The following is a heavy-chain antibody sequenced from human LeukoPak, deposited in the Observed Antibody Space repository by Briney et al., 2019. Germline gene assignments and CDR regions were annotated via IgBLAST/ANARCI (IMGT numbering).Heavy chain of an antibody. CDR1: GYSFTRYF. CDR2: IIPSDGST. V-gene: IGHV1-46*01. Sequence: ASVKVSCKASGYSFTRYFIHWVRQAPGQGLEWMGIIIPSDGSTSYAQKFQGRVTMTRDTSTSTVYMELSSLRSEDTAVYYCARVYTVTTRGRFDYWGQGTLVTVSS. D-gene: IGHD4-17*01. CDR3: ARVYTVTTRGRFDY. J-gene: IGHJ4*02.